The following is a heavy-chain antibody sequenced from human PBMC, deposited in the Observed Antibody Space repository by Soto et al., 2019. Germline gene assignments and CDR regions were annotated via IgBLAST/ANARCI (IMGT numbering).Heavy chain of an antibody. Sequence: EVQLVESGGGLVKPGGSLRLSCAASGFTFSSYSMNWVRQAPGKGLEWVSSITTSSIYIYYADSVKGRFTISRDNAKNSLYLEMNSLRDEDTAVYYCAGGGGSAYLHWYFDLWGRGTLVTVSS. J-gene: IGHJ2*01. D-gene: IGHD2-15*01. CDR1: GFTFSSYS. CDR3: AGGGGSAYLHWYFDL. V-gene: IGHV3-21*01. CDR2: ITTSSIYI.